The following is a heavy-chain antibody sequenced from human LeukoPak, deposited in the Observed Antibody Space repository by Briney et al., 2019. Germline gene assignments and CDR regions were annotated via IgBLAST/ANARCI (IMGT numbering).Heavy chain of an antibody. CDR1: GGSIRNYY. CDR2: ISYSGST. V-gene: IGHV4-59*08. D-gene: IGHD5-24*01. CDR3: ARRASRENYFDY. Sequence: SETLSLTCTVSGGSIRNYYWSWIRQPPGKGLEWIGHISYSGSTNSNPSLRSRVTISVDTSTNQFSLKLSSVTATDTAVYSCARRASRENYFDYWGQGTLVTVSS. J-gene: IGHJ4*02.